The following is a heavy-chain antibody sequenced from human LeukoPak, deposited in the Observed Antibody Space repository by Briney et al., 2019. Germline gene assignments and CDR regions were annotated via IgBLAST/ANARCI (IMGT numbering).Heavy chain of an antibody. CDR3: ARAVGGTLDS. J-gene: IGHJ4*02. CDR2: TYYRSKRST. D-gene: IGHD1-26*01. V-gene: IGHV6-1*01. Sequence: SQPLSITCAISGDSVSSKSVSWNWIRQSPSRGLEWLGRTYYRSKRSTDNAVSVRSRIIVNPDTSKNQFSLKLNSVTPEDTAIYFCARAVGGTLDSWGQGTLVTVSA. CDR1: GDSVSSKSVS.